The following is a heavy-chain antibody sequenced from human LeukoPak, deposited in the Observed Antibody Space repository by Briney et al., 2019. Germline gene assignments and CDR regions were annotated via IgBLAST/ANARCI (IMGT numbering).Heavy chain of an antibody. V-gene: IGHV1-69*04. D-gene: IGHD3-22*01. Sequence: SVKVSRKASGGTFSSYAISWVRQAPGQGLEWMGRIIPILGIANYAQKFQGRVTITADKSTSTAYMELSSLRSEDTAVYYCASGGYYYDSSGSLDYWGQGTLVTVSS. J-gene: IGHJ4*02. CDR1: GGTFSSYA. CDR3: ASGGYYYDSSGSLDY. CDR2: IIPILGIA.